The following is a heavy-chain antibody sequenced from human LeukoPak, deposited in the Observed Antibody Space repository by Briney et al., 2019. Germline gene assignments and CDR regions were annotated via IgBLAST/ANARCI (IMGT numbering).Heavy chain of an antibody. CDR1: GYTFTAYY. CDR3: ARDNIAAACYYMYA. CDR2: INPNSGGT. D-gene: IGHD6-13*01. J-gene: IGHJ6*03. V-gene: IGHV1-2*02. Sequence: ASVKVSCKASGYTFTAYYMHWVRQAPGQGLEWMGWINPNSGGTNYAQKFQGRVTMTRDTSISTAYMELSRLTSDDTAVYYCARDNIAAACYYMYACGKGTTVTVSS.